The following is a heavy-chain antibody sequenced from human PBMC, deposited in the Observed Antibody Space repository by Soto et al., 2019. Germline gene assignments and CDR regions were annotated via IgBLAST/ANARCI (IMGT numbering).Heavy chain of an antibody. CDR1: GFTFSSYG. CDR2: ISYDGSNK. CDR3: AKVLGRLQFDY. J-gene: IGHJ4*02. Sequence: PGGSLRLSCAASGFTFSSYGMHWVRQAPGKGLEWVAVISYDGSNKYYADSVKGRFTISRDNSKNTLYLQMNSLRAEDTAVYYCAKVLGRLQFDYWGQGTPVTVSA. V-gene: IGHV3-30*18. D-gene: IGHD1-26*01.